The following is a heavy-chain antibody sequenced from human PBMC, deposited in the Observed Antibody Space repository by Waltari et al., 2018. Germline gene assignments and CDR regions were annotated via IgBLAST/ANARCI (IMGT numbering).Heavy chain of an antibody. CDR1: GGSISSSSYY. V-gene: IGHV4-39*07. CDR3: ARQSDILTGYYSWFDP. Sequence: QLQLQESGPGLVKPSETLSLTCTVSGGSISSSSYYWGWIRQPPRKGLEWIGSIYYSGSTYYNPSLKSRVTISVDTSKNQFSLKLSSVTAADTAVYYCARQSDILTGYYSWFDPWGQGTLVTVSS. J-gene: IGHJ5*02. D-gene: IGHD3-9*01. CDR2: IYYSGST.